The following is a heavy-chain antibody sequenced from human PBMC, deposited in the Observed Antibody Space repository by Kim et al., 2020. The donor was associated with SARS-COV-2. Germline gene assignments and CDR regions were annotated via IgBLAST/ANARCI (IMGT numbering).Heavy chain of an antibody. D-gene: IGHD2-15*01. CDR2: INAGNGNT. CDR3: AGGYCSGGSCGYWFDP. Sequence: ASVKVSCKASGYTFTSYAMHWVRQAPGQRLEWMGWINAGNGNTKYSQKFQGRVTITRDTSASTAYMELSSLRSEDTAVYYCAGGYCSGGSCGYWFDPWGQGTLVTVSA. CDR1: GYTFTSYA. V-gene: IGHV1-3*01. J-gene: IGHJ5*02.